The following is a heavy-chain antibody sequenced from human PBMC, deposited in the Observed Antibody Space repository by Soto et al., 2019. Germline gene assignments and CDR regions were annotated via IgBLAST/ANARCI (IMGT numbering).Heavy chain of an antibody. CDR1: GFTFSSYS. D-gene: IGHD3-10*01. J-gene: IGHJ6*03. Sequence: GVSLRLSCAASGFTFSSYSMNWVRQAPGKGLEWVSSISSSSSYIYYADSVKGRFTISRDNAKNSLYLQMNSLRAEDTAVYYCARDSVWFGELPGYYMDVWGKGTTVTVSS. V-gene: IGHV3-21*01. CDR2: ISSSSSYI. CDR3: ARDSVWFGELPGYYMDV.